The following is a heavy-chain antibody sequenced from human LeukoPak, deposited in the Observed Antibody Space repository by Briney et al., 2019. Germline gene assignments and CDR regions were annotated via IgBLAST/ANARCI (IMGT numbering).Heavy chain of an antibody. V-gene: IGHV3-53*01. Sequence: GGSLRLSCAASGFTVSNNYMNWVRQAPGKGLEWVSVLYSGGSTYYADSVKGRFTISRDNSKNTLYLQMNSLRAEDTAVYYCAKDLLRYFDWLLYRVPDYWGQGTLVTVSS. D-gene: IGHD3-9*01. J-gene: IGHJ4*02. CDR1: GFTVSNNY. CDR2: LYSGGST. CDR3: AKDLLRYFDWLLYRVPDY.